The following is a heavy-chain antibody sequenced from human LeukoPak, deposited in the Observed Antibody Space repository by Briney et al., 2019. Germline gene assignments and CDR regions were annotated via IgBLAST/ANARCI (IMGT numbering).Heavy chain of an antibody. V-gene: IGHV3-23*01. J-gene: IGHJ4*02. CDR1: GFTFSSSA. CDR2: ISNNGGYT. Sequence: GGSLRLSCAASGFTFSSSAMSWVRQAPGKGLEWVSAISNNGGYTYYADPVQGRFTISRDNSKSTLCLQMNSLRAEDTAVYYCARERGRGRDSPWFDYWGQGTLVTVSS. D-gene: IGHD1-26*01. CDR3: ARERGRGRDSPWFDY.